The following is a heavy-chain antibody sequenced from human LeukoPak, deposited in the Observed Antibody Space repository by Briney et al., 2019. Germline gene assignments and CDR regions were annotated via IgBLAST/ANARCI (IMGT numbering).Heavy chain of an antibody. D-gene: IGHD6-13*01. CDR1: GGSISSYY. CDR3: ARDGRSSSGYYYYYMDV. J-gene: IGHJ6*03. Sequence: SETLSLTCTVSGGSISSYYWSWIRQPPGKGLEWIGYIYYSGSTNYNPSLKSRVTISVDTSKNQFSLKLSSVTAADTAVYYCARDGRSSSGYYYYYMDVWGKGTTVTVSS. V-gene: IGHV4-59*12. CDR2: IYYSGST.